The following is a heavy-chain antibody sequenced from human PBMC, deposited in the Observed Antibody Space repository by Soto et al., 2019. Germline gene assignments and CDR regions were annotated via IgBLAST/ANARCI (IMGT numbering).Heavy chain of an antibody. CDR3: VSKLGSCTGGSCNWYFDL. Sequence: QVQLQQWGAGLLKPSETLSLTCAVYGGSFSGFYWSWIRQPPGKGLEWIGEINHSGSTSYNPSLKSRVTISADTSKNQFSLQLSSVTAADTAVYYCVSKLGSCTGGSCNWYFDLWGRGTLVTVSS. CDR2: INHSGST. V-gene: IGHV4-34*01. D-gene: IGHD2-15*01. CDR1: GGSFSGFY. J-gene: IGHJ2*01.